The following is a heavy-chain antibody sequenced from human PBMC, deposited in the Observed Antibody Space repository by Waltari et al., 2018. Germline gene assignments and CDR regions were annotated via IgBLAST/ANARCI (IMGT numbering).Heavy chain of an antibody. CDR1: GYTFTSYA. Sequence: QVQLVQSGAEVKKPGASVKVSCKASGYTFTSYAMHWVRQAPGQRLEWMGWINAGNGNTKYSQKCQGRVTITRDTSASTAYMELSSLRSEDTAVYYCARAGYSSSWYWYFDLWGRGTLVTVSS. V-gene: IGHV1-3*01. D-gene: IGHD6-13*01. CDR2: INAGNGNT. CDR3: ARAGYSSSWYWYFDL. J-gene: IGHJ2*01.